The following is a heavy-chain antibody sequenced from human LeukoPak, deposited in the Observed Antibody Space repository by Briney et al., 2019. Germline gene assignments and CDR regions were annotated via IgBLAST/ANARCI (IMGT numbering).Heavy chain of an antibody. Sequence: TGGSLRLSCAASGFPFSSYWMRWVRPAPGKGLEWVANIKPDGSEKSYVDSVKGRFTISRDNAKNALYLQMNSLRAEDTAVYYCARGQMAGYWGQGTLVTVSS. CDR2: IKPDGSEK. CDR3: ARGQMAGY. CDR1: GFPFSSYW. J-gene: IGHJ4*02. V-gene: IGHV3-7*05. D-gene: IGHD5-24*01.